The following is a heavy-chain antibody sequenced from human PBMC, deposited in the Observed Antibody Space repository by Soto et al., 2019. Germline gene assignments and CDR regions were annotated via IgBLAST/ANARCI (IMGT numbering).Heavy chain of an antibody. CDR2: IYDSGST. V-gene: IGHV4-30-4*01. D-gene: IGHD3-16*01. J-gene: IGHJ4*02. CDR3: ARDLGGGNDDY. CDR1: GGSISSGDYY. Sequence: KPSGTLSLTCTGSGGSISSGDYYWSWIRQPPGQGLEWIVYIYDSGSTYYNPSLKSRVTISVDTSKNQFSLKLSPVTDADTAVYYCARDLGGGNDDYWGQGTPVTVSS.